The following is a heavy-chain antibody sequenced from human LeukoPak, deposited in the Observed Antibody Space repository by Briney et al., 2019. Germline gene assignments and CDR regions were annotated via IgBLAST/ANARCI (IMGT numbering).Heavy chain of an antibody. Sequence: SETLSLTCAVYGGSFSGYYWSWIRQPPGKGLEWIGEINHSGSTNYNPSLKSRVTMSVDTSKNQFSLKLSSVTAADTAVYYCARVREYYDSSGYYYGDYYFDYWGQGTLVTVSS. CDR3: ARVREYYDSSGYYYGDYYFDY. D-gene: IGHD3-22*01. V-gene: IGHV4-34*01. J-gene: IGHJ4*02. CDR1: GGSFSGYY. CDR2: INHSGST.